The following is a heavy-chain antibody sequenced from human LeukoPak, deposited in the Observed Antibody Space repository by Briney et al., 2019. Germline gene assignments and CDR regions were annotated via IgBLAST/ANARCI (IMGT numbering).Heavy chain of an antibody. CDR3: ARSTYFYDSSGYQDV. CDR2: IYHSGST. CDR1: GGSISSSNW. J-gene: IGHJ6*02. V-gene: IGHV4-4*02. Sequence: SGTLSLTCAVSGGSISSSNWWSWVRQPPGKGLEWIGEIYHSGSTNYNPSLKSRVTISVDKSKNQFSLKLSYVTAADTAVYYCARSTYFYDSSGYQDVWGQGTTVTVSS. D-gene: IGHD3-22*01.